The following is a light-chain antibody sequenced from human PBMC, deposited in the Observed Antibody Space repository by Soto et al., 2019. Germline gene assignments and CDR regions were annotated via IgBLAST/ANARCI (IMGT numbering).Light chain of an antibody. CDR2: GAS. CDR3: QHYSNWPL. Sequence: EIVMTQSPATLSVSPGERATLSCRASQSVSSNLAWYQQKPGQAPRLLISGASTRATGIPARFSGSGSGTEFTLTISSLQSEDFAVYYCQHYSNWPLFGPGTKVDIK. J-gene: IGKJ3*01. V-gene: IGKV3-15*01. CDR1: QSVSSN.